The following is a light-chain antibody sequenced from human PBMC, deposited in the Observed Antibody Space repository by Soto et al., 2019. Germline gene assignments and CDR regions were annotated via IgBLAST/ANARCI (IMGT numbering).Light chain of an antibody. CDR1: QTIGAN. CDR2: DAS. CDR3: QQSYTTVYT. Sequence: DIHMTQSPSSLSSSLGDSVTITFLASQTIGANLNWYRQKPGKAPTLLIYDASTLQSGVPSRFSGLGSGTDFALTITSPQPDDSATYYCQQSYTTVYTFGQGTKVDIK. V-gene: IGKV1-39*01. J-gene: IGKJ2*01.